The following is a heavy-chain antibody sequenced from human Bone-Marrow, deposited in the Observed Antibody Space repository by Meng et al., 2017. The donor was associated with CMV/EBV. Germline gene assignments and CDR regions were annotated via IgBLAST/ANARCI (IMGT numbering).Heavy chain of an antibody. D-gene: IGHD3-16*01. CDR1: GYAFNGYY. CDR3: ARGDNVDY. CDR2: ITPNTGGT. V-gene: IGHV1-2*02. J-gene: IGHJ4*02. Sequence: KVYCKTSGYAFNGYYIHWVRQAPGQGLEWMGWITPNTGGTNYAQKFQGRVTMTRDTSISTAYLELSRLRSDDTAVYYCARGDNVDYWGQGTLVTVSS.